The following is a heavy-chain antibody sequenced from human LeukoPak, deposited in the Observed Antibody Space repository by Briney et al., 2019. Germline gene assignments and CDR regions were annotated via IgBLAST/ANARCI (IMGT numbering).Heavy chain of an antibody. D-gene: IGHD3-9*01. V-gene: IGHV1-2*02. CDR2: IYPNSGGT. CDR3: ARRPSKYYDILTGYYRSEFDY. J-gene: IGHJ4*02. CDR1: AYTFTGYY. Sequence: ASVKVSCKASAYTFTGYYMHWVRQAPGQGLEWMGWIYPNSGGTNYAQKFQGRVTMTRNTSISTAYMELSSLRSEDTAVYYCARRPSKYYDILTGYYRSEFDYWGQGTLVTVSS.